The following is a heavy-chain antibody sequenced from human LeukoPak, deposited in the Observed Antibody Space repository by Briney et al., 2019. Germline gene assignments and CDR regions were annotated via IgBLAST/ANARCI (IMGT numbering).Heavy chain of an antibody. D-gene: IGHD2-2*01. CDR2: ISYDGSNK. Sequence: PGGSLRLSCAASGFSFSTYAMHWVRQAPGKGLEWVTFISYDGSNKYYADSVKGRFTISRDNSKNTLYLQMNSLRAEDTAVYYCARGGIVVVPGPLDYWGQGTLVTVSS. CDR3: ARGGIVVVPGPLDY. CDR1: GFSFSTYA. V-gene: IGHV3-30-3*01. J-gene: IGHJ4*02.